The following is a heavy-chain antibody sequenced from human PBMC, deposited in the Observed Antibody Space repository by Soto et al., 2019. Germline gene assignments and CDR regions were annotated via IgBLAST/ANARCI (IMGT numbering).Heavy chain of an antibody. CDR1: GYTFTGYY. J-gene: IGHJ6*02. D-gene: IGHD3-16*01. Sequence: ASVEVSCKASGYTFTGYYMRWVRQAPGQGLEWMGWINTNSGGTNYAQSFQGRVTMTRDTSISTAYMEVSRLRSDDTAVYYCARDRECFYYGMDVWGQGTTVTVSS. V-gene: IGHV1-2*02. CDR2: INTNSGGT. CDR3: ARDRECFYYGMDV.